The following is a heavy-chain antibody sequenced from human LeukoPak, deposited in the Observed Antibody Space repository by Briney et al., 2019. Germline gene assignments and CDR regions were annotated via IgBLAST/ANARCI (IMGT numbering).Heavy chain of an antibody. CDR3: ARCRAYGGYSLYYYYGMDV. D-gene: IGHD4-23*01. J-gene: IGHJ6*02. CDR2: IQQDGSEK. V-gene: IGHV3-7*01. CDR1: GFTFSNYW. Sequence: PGGPLRLSCAASGFTFSNYWMSWVRLAPGKGLEWVANIQQDGSEKYYVDSVKGRFTISRDNAKNSLSLQMNSLRAEDTAVYYCARCRAYGGYSLYYYYGMDVWGQGTTVTVSS.